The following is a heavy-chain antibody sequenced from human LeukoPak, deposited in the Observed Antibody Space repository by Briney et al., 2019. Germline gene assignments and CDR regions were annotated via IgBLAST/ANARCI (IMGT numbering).Heavy chain of an antibody. CDR2: IYNSGST. D-gene: IGHD1-1*01. J-gene: IGHJ4*02. CDR3: ARYNLPTERLDY. CDR1: SGSMISGSYS. Sequence: SETLSLTCAVSSGSMISGSYSWSWIRHPPGKGLEWIGYIYNSGSTLYNPSLQSRVSISIDTSNDQFSLNLHSVTAADTAVYYCARYNLPTERLDYWGQGTLVTVSS. V-gene: IGHV4-30-4*07.